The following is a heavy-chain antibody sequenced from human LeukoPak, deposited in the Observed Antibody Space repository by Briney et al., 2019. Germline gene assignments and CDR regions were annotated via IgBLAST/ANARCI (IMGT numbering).Heavy chain of an antibody. Sequence: SETLSLTCTVSGGSISSSSYYWGWIRQPPGKGLEWIGSIYYSGSTYYNPSLKSRVTISVDTSKNQFSLKLSSVTAADTAVYYCARDCVLLYTTHYFDYWGQGTLVTVSS. J-gene: IGHJ4*02. CDR1: GGSISSSSYY. V-gene: IGHV4-39*07. CDR3: ARDCVLLYTTHYFDY. D-gene: IGHD3-10*01. CDR2: IYYSGST.